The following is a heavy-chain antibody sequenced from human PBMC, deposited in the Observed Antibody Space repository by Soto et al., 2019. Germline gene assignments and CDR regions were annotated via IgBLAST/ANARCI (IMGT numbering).Heavy chain of an antibody. V-gene: IGHV1-18*01. D-gene: IGHD3-10*01. Sequence: QVQLVQSGAEVKKPGASVKVSCKTSGYTFTTYGIRWVRQAPGQGLEWMGWISPYNGNTKYAQKLQGSVTMTADTSTSTAYMDLRSLTSDDTAVYYCTIGWFGEFVYYFDYWGQGTLVTVSS. CDR1: GYTFTTYG. CDR2: ISPYNGNT. J-gene: IGHJ4*02. CDR3: TIGWFGEFVYYFDY.